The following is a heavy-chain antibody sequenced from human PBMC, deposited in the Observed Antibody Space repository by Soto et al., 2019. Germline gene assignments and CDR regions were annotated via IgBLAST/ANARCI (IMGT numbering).Heavy chain of an antibody. J-gene: IGHJ4*02. D-gene: IGHD1-1*01. CDR3: ARGLDHRKIGY. CDR2: ISQSEGT. V-gene: IGHV4-34*01. Sequence: PSEPLSLTCAVKGGTLSDYYIIRIRQSPGKGLEWIGEISQSEGTNYNPSLKSRVTMSRDLSKNQFSLRLNSVTDADSAVYYCARGLDHRKIGYWGPGTLVTVSS. CDR1: GGTLSDYY.